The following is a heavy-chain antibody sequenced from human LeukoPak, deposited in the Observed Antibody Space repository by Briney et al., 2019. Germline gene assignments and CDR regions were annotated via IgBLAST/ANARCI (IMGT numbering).Heavy chain of an antibody. CDR3: ARDREEGFDY. D-gene: IGHD1-26*01. Sequence: AGGSLRLSCAASGFTFSSYAMHWVRQAPGKGLEWVAVISYDGSNKYYADSVKGRFTISRDNAKNSLYLQMNSLRAEDTAVYYCARDREEGFDYWGQGTLVTVSS. J-gene: IGHJ4*02. CDR1: GFTFSSYA. CDR2: ISYDGSNK. V-gene: IGHV3-30-3*01.